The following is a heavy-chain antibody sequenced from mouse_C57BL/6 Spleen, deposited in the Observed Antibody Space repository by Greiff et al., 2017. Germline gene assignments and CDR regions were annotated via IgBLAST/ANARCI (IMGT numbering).Heavy chain of an antibody. CDR2: IYPSDSET. J-gene: IGHJ1*03. D-gene: IGHD3-1*01. CDR1: GYTFTSYW. Sequence: VQLQQPGAELVRPGSSVKLSCKASGYTFTSYWMDWVKQRPGQGLEWIGNIYPSDSETHYNQKFKDKATLTVDKSSSTAYMQLSSLTSEDSAVYYCARSGYSVGYFDVWGTGTTGPGSS. CDR3: ARSGYSVGYFDV. V-gene: IGHV1-61*01.